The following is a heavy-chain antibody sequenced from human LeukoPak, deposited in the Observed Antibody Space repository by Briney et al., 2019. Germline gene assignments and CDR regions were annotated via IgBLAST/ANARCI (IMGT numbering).Heavy chain of an antibody. CDR3: AKQLDNDY. CDR1: GFTFSSYS. CDR2: ISSSSSYI. D-gene: IGHD1-1*01. Sequence: PGGSLRLSCAASGFTFSSYSMNWVRQAPGKGLEWVSSISSSSSYIYYADSVKGRFTVSRDNAKNSLYLQMTSLRAEDTAMYYCAKQLDNDYWGQETLVTVSS. J-gene: IGHJ4*02. V-gene: IGHV3-21*01.